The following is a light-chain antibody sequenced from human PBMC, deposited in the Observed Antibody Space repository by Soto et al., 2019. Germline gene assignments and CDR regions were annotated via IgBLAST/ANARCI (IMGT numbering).Light chain of an antibody. J-gene: IGKJ4*01. V-gene: IGKV3-15*01. CDR2: GAS. CDR1: QSVSTN. Sequence: DIVLTQSPATLSVSPGERATLSCRASQSVSTNLAWYQHKLGQAPRLLIYGASTRVTGILARFSGSGSGTDFTLTISYLKSEDFGIYYCQQYYNGRPPVTFGGGTKVES. CDR3: QQYYNGRPPVT.